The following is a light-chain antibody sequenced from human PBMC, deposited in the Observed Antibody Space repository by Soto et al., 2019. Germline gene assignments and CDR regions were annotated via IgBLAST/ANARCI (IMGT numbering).Light chain of an antibody. J-gene: IGKJ5*01. CDR3: QQRNVWPPIT. CDR2: DST. CDR1: PSTPTS. Sequence: LTQSPATLSLSPGERATLSCRASPSTPTSLAWYQQKSGKPPRLVIYDSTLRANGVPDRFAGSRSGTEFTLTINSLEPEDFAVYYCQQRNVWPPITFGQATRLEIK. V-gene: IGKV3-11*01.